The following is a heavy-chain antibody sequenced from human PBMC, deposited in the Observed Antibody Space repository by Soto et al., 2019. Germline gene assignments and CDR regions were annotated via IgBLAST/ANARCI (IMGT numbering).Heavy chain of an antibody. CDR3: ARAGKNPYGRGGGEIDY. V-gene: IGHV4-4*02. D-gene: IGHD2-15*01. CDR2: IYHSGST. Sequence: SETLSLTCAVSGGSISSSNWWSWVRQPPGKGLEWIGEIYHSGSTNYNPSLKSRVTISVDKSKNQFSLKLSSVTAADTAVYYCARAGKNPYGRGGGEIDYWGQGTLVTVSS. CDR1: GGSISSSNW. J-gene: IGHJ4*02.